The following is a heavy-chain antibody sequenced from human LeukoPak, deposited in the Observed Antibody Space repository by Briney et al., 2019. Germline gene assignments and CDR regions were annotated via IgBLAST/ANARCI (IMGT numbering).Heavy chain of an antibody. V-gene: IGHV3-7*01. J-gene: IGHJ4*02. CDR3: ARYPGSITMIVVDYYFDY. CDR2: IKQDGSEK. CDR1: GFTFSNYW. D-gene: IGHD3-22*01. Sequence: GGSLRLSCAASGFTFSNYWVSWVRQAPGKGLEWVANIKQDGSEKYYVDSVKGRFTISRDNAKNSLYLQMNSLRAEDTAVYYCARYPGSITMIVVDYYFDYWGQGTLVTVSS.